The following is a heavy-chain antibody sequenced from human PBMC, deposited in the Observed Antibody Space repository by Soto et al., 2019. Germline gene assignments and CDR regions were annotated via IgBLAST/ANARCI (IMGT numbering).Heavy chain of an antibody. V-gene: IGHV1-18*01. Sequence: ASVKVSCKASGYTFTSYGISWVRQAPGQGLEWMGWISAYNGNTNYAQKLQGRVTMTTDTSTSTAYMELRSLRSDDTAVYYCARAEIILSSSWPQGSTGGMDVWGQGTTVTVSS. J-gene: IGHJ6*02. CDR2: ISAYNGNT. CDR1: GYTFTSYG. CDR3: ARAEIILSSSWPQGSTGGMDV. D-gene: IGHD6-13*01.